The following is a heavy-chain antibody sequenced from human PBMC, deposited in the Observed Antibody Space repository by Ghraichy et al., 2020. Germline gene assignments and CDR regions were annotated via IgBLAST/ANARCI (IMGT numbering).Heavy chain of an antibody. D-gene: IGHD2-15*01. J-gene: IGHJ4*01. Sequence: GESLRLSCAASGLTFSNYGMNWVRQAPGKGLEWVSYISSTSGTMYYADSVKGRFTISRDNAKNSLYLQMNSLRAEDTAVYYCASLYCSGGNCLQRFDSWGQEPWSPSPQ. CDR3: ASLYCSGGNCLQRFDS. V-gene: IGHV3-48*01. CDR2: ISSTSGTM. CDR1: GLTFSNYG.